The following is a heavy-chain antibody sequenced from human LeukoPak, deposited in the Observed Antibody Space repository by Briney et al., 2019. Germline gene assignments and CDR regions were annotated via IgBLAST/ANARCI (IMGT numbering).Heavy chain of an antibody. D-gene: IGHD1-26*01. CDR3: VRDRELNY. J-gene: IGHJ4*02. CDR2: IYNIGST. Sequence: PSETLSLTCTVSGGSISIYYWSWIRQPPGKGLEWIGYIYNIGSTYYNPSLKSRVTISVDTSKNQFSLRLSSVTAADAAVYYCVRDRELNYWGQGTLVTVSS. CDR1: GGSISIYY. V-gene: IGHV4-59*01.